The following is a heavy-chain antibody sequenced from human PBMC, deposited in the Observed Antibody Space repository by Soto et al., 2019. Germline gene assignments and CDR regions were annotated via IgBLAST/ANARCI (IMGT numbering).Heavy chain of an antibody. V-gene: IGHV2-5*02. CDR1: GFSLRTSGVG. J-gene: IGHJ4*02. Sequence: QITLKESGPPLMKPTQTLTLTCTFSGFSLRTSGVGVGWIRQPPGKALEWLALIYWDDDKRYSPSLKSRLTITKDTSKNQVVLTMTNMDPVDTATYYFAHRRFTFGGDISADYWGQGTLVTVSS. D-gene: IGHD3-16*02. CDR2: IYWDDDK. CDR3: AHRRFTFGGDISADY.